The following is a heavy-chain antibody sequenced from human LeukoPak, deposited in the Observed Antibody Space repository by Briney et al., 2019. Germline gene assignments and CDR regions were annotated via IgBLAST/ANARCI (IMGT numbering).Heavy chain of an antibody. D-gene: IGHD3-10*01. CDR3: TKDGVPSRWFGRNYFDY. CDR1: RFTFSSYG. Sequence: GGSLRLSCAASRFTFSSYGMHWVRQAPGKGLEWVAFIRYDGSKKYYVDSVKGRFTISRDNSKNTLYLQMNSLRAEDTAVYYCTKDGVPSRWFGRNYFDYWGQGTLVTVSS. CDR2: IRYDGSKK. J-gene: IGHJ4*02. V-gene: IGHV3-30*02.